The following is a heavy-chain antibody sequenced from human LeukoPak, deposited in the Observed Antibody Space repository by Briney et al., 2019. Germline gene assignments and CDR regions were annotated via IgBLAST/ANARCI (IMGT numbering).Heavy chain of an antibody. CDR2: IIPIFGTP. CDR1: GGSFSNYA. Sequence: ASVKVSCKASGGSFSNYAISWVRQAPGQGLEWMGGIIPIFGTPDYAQKFQGRVTITADKSTSTAYMELSSLRSEDTAVYYCARGVGYYDSSGYYVFGYWGQGTLVTVSS. D-gene: IGHD3-22*01. J-gene: IGHJ4*02. V-gene: IGHV1-69*06. CDR3: ARGVGYYDSSGYYVFGY.